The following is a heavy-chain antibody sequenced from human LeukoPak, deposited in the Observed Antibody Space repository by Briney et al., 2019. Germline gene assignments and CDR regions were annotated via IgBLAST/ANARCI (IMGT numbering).Heavy chain of an antibody. V-gene: IGHV3-21*01. J-gene: IGHJ4*02. CDR1: GFTFSSYS. D-gene: IGHD3-10*01. Sequence: GGPLRLSCAASGFTFSSYSMNWVRQAPGKGLEWVSSISTSSSYIHYADSVKGRFTISRDNAKDSLYLQMNSLRVEDTAVYYCAKVAKYYYGSETYYFFEHWGQGTPVTASS. CDR3: AKVAKYYYGSETYYFFEH. CDR2: ISTSSSYI.